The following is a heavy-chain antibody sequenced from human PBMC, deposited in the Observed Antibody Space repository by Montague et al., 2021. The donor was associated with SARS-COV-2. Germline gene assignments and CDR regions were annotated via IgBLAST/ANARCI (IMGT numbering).Heavy chain of an antibody. V-gene: IGHV3-30*04. CDR3: AREPLLLGFGEFPDY. J-gene: IGHJ4*02. CDR2: ISYDGSNK. CDR1: GFTFSSYA. Sequence: SLRLSCAASGFTFSSYAMHWVRQAPGKGLEWVAVISYDGSNKYYADSVKGRFTISRDNSKNTLYLQMNSLRAEDTAVYYCAREPLLLGFGEFPDYWGQGTLVTVSS. D-gene: IGHD3-10*01.